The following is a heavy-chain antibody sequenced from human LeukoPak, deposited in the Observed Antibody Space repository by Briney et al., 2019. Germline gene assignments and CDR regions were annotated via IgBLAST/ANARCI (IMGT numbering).Heavy chain of an antibody. CDR2: VKQDGTEK. CDR3: ARGVATGLRASYYFDY. D-gene: IGHD5-12*01. Sequence: GGSLRLSCAASGFTFSDYWMNWVRQAPGKGLEWVANVKQDGTEKQFVDSVKGRFTISRDNAKNSLYLQMNSLRAEDTAVYYCARGVATGLRASYYFDYWGQGTLVTVSS. V-gene: IGHV3-7*03. J-gene: IGHJ4*02. CDR1: GFTFSDYW.